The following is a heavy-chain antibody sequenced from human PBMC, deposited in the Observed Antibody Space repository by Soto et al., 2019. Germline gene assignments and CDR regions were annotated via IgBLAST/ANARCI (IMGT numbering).Heavy chain of an antibody. CDR3: ARSVWYSGGWGWFDP. J-gene: IGHJ5*02. D-gene: IGHD6-19*01. Sequence: SETMSLTCTVSSDSLDTYYFTWIRQSPGKGLAWIGFIYYSGKTNYNPTLKRRVTISVDTSKNQLSLKLSSVTAADTAVYYCARSVWYSGGWGWFDPWGPGALVTLS. CDR1: SDSLDTYY. V-gene: IGHV4-59*08. CDR2: IYYSGKT.